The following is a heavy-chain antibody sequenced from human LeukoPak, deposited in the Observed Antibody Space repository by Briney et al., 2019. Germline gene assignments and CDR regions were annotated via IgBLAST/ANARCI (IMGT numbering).Heavy chain of an antibody. CDR3: ARGRCGGDCYSIHAAFDI. CDR1: GYTFTAYY. CDR2: INPNSGGT. V-gene: IGHV1-2*02. J-gene: IGHJ3*02. D-gene: IGHD2-21*02. Sequence: ASVKVSCKASGYTFTAYYMHWVRQAPGQGLEWMGWINPNSGGTNYAQKFQGRVTMTRDTSISTAYMELSSLRSEDTAVYYCARGRCGGDCYSIHAAFDIWGQGTMVTVSS.